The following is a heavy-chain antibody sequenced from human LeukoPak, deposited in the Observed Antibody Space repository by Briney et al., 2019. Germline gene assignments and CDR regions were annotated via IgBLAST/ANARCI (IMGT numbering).Heavy chain of an antibody. V-gene: IGHV3-21*01. CDR3: ARDLYGDYGVDY. CDR2: ISSSGTYI. D-gene: IGHD4-17*01. Sequence: GGSLRLSCAASGFTFTTYSMNWVRQAPGKGLEWVSSISSSGTYIHYADSLKGRFIISRDNAKNSLYLQMDSLRAEDTAVYYRARDLYGDYGVDYWGQGTLVTVSS. CDR1: GFTFTTYS. J-gene: IGHJ4*02.